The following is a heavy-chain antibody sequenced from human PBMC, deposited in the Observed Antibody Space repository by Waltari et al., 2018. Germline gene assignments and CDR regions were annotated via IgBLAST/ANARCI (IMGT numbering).Heavy chain of an antibody. CDR1: GLSFGTSA. D-gene: IGHD3-10*01. J-gene: IGHJ4*02. V-gene: IGHV3-33*01. Sequence: QVQLVESGGGVVQSGRSLRLSCEASGLSFGTSAMHWGRQAPGKGLEWVAIIWHDGSRKYYADSVKGRFTVSRDNSKNTLYLQLNTLRAEDTAVYYCARDHDYYASGDGDYWGQGILVTVSS. CDR2: IWHDGSRK. CDR3: ARDHDYYASGDGDY.